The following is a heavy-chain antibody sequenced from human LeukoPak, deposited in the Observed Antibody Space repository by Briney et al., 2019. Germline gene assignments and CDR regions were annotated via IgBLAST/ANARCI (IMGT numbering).Heavy chain of an antibody. V-gene: IGHV1-8*01. CDR2: MNPNSGNT. CDR3: ARAFRTMVRGVRSYYFDY. CDR1: GYTFTSYD. Sequence: ASVKVSCKASGYTFTSYDINWVRQATGQGLEWMGWMNPNSGNTGYAQKFQGRVTMTRNTSISTAYMELSSLRSEDTAVYYCARAFRTMVRGVRSYYFDYWGQGTLVTVSS. J-gene: IGHJ4*02. D-gene: IGHD3-10*01.